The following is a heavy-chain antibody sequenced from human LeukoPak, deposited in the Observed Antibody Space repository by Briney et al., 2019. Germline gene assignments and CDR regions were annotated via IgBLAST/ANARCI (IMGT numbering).Heavy chain of an antibody. Sequence: GASVKVSCKASGYTFTRYAMNWLRQAPGQGLEWMGWINPNTGNPTYAQAFTGRFVFSLDTSVSTAYLQISSLNTEDTAVYYCAIDQPVAGVSNFDSWGQGTLVTASS. D-gene: IGHD6-19*01. CDR1: GYTFTRYA. J-gene: IGHJ4*02. CDR3: AIDQPVAGVSNFDS. V-gene: IGHV7-4-1*02. CDR2: INPNTGNP.